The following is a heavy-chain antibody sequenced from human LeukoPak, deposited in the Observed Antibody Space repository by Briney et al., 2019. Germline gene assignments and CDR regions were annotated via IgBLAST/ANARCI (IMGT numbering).Heavy chain of an antibody. Sequence: GASVKASCKASGGTFSSYAISWVRQAPGQGLEWMGGIIPIFGTANYAQKFQGRVTITADESTSTAYMELSSLRSEDTAVYYCARGGIVQLETEYYFDYWGQGTLVTVSS. CDR3: ARGGIVQLETEYYFDY. V-gene: IGHV1-69*01. CDR1: GGTFSSYA. D-gene: IGHD1-1*01. CDR2: IIPIFGTA. J-gene: IGHJ4*02.